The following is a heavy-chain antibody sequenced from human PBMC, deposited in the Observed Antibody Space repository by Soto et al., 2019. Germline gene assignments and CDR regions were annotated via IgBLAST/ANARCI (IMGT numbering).Heavy chain of an antibody. CDR3: ARDRDPYYYDSSGYYYRHDY. J-gene: IGHJ4*02. V-gene: IGHV1-69*01. D-gene: IGHD3-22*01. CDR2: IIPIFGTA. Sequence: QVQLVQSGAEVQKPGSSVKVSCKASGGTFSSYAISWVRQAPGQGLEWMGGIIPIFGTANYAQKFQGRVTIPADESTSTAYMELSSLRSEDTAVYYCARDRDPYYYDSSGYYYRHDYWGQGTLVTVSS. CDR1: GGTFSSYA.